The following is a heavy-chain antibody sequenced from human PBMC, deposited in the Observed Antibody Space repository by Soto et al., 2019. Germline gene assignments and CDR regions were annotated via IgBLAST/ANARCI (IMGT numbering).Heavy chain of an antibody. J-gene: IGHJ4*02. CDR2: ISGSGGST. CDR3: AKVPRGYCYCYVDY. CDR1: GFTFSSYA. Sequence: GGSLRLSCAASGFTFSSYAMSWVRQAPGKGLEWVSAISGSGGSTYYADSVKGRFTISRDNSKNTLYLQMNSLRAEDTAVYYCAKVPRGYCYCYVDYWGQGTLVTVSS. D-gene: IGHD5-18*01. V-gene: IGHV3-23*01.